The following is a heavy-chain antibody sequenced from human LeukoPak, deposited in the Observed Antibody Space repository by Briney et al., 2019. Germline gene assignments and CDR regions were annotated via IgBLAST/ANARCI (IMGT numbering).Heavy chain of an antibody. CDR1: GFTVSSNY. Sequence: PGGSLRLSCAASGFTVSSNYMSWVRQAPGKGLEWVSAISGSGGSTYYADSVKGRFTISRDNSKNTLYLQMNSLRAEDTAVYYCAKESLAVAGGYFGYWGQGTLVTVSS. CDR3: AKESLAVAGGYFGY. V-gene: IGHV3-23*01. J-gene: IGHJ4*02. CDR2: ISGSGGST. D-gene: IGHD6-19*01.